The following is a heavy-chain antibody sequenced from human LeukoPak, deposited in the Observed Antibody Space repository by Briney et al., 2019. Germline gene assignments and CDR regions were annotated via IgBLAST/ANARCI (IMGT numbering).Heavy chain of an antibody. D-gene: IGHD3-10*01. CDR3: AKELWFGEYSFDY. CDR2: ISYDGSNK. Sequence: PGGSLRLSCAASGFTFSSYGMHWVRQAPGKGLGWVAVISYDGSNKYYADSVKGRSTISRDNSKNTLYLQMNSLRAENTAVYYCAKELWFGEYSFDYWGQGTLVTVSS. J-gene: IGHJ4*02. V-gene: IGHV3-30*18. CDR1: GFTFSSYG.